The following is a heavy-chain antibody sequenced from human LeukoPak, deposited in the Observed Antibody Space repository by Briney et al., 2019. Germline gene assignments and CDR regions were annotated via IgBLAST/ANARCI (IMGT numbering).Heavy chain of an antibody. Sequence: GGSLRLSCAASGFTFSSYWMSWVRQAPGKGLEWVSAISGSGGSTYYADSVKGRFTISRDNSKNTLYLQMNSLRAEDTAVYYCAKDVGDAATRSIAVAGPFDYWGQGTLVTVSS. CDR1: GFTFSSYW. CDR2: ISGSGGST. J-gene: IGHJ4*02. V-gene: IGHV3-23*01. CDR3: AKDVGDAATRSIAVAGPFDY. D-gene: IGHD6-19*01.